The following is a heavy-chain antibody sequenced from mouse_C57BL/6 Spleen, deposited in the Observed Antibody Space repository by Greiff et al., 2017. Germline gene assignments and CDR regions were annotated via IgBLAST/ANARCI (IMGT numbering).Heavy chain of an antibody. CDR2: IDPSDSYT. D-gene: IGHD1-1*01. V-gene: IGHV1-69*01. CDR3: ARTYGSSWDFDY. Sequence: QVQLQQPGAELVMPGASVKLSCKASGYTFTSYWMHWVKQRPGQGLEWIGEIDPSDSYTNYNQKFKGKSTLTVDKSSSTAYMQLSSLTSEDSAVYYCARTYGSSWDFDYWGQGTTLTVSS. CDR1: GYTFTSYW. J-gene: IGHJ2*01.